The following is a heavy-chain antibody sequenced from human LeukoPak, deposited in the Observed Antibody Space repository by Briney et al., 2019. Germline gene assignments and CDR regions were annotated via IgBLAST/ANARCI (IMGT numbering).Heavy chain of an antibody. CDR1: GLTVSTTS. CDR2: ITASGTAM. Sequence: EPGGSLRLSRAASGLTVSTTSMTWVRQAPGKGLEWVSHITASGTAMFYADSVKGRFTISRDNAKNSLYLQMNSLRAEDTAVYYCARDPVGRIAVAGTFVIGWFDPWGQGTLVTVSS. D-gene: IGHD6-19*01. J-gene: IGHJ5*02. V-gene: IGHV3-48*01. CDR3: ARDPVGRIAVAGTFVIGWFDP.